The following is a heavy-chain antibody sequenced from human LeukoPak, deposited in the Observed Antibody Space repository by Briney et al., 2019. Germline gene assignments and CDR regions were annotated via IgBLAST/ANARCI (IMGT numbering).Heavy chain of an antibody. D-gene: IGHD3-22*01. CDR3: AHLYYYDTSGYYRYFDY. Sequence: SGPTLVKPTQTLTLTCTFSGFSLSSNGVGVAWIRQPPGKALEWLALIYWADDKRYRPSLKSRLTITKDTSRNQVVLTMTNMDPVDTATYYCAHLYYYDTSGYYRYFDYWGQGTLVTVSS. CDR1: GFSLSSNGVG. V-gene: IGHV2-5*02. CDR2: IYWADDK. J-gene: IGHJ4*02.